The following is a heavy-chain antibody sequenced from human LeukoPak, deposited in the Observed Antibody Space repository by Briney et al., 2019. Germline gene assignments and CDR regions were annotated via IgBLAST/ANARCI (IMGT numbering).Heavy chain of an antibody. Sequence: GGSLRLSCTASGFTFINAWMSWVRQAPGKGLEWVGRIKNAGDGGTTEYAAPVKGRFTISRDNAKNSLYLQMNSLRAEDTAVYYCARGGPMITFGGVIAHDYWGQGTLVTVSS. D-gene: IGHD3-16*02. J-gene: IGHJ4*02. CDR3: ARGGPMITFGGVIAHDY. CDR1: GFTFINAW. V-gene: IGHV3-15*01. CDR2: IKNAGDGGTT.